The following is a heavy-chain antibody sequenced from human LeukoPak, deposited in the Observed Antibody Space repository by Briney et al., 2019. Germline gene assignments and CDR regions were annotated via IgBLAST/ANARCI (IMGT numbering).Heavy chain of an antibody. D-gene: IGHD6-19*01. J-gene: IGHJ4*02. CDR2: VSGSGGIT. CDR3: AKTTAGNSSGRNPGWPVDY. Sequence: GGSLRLSCAASGFTLNSYAMTRVRQAPGKGLEWVSHVSGSGGITYYADSVKGRFTIFRDNSKNTLYLQMNSLRAEDTAVYYCAKTTAGNSSGRNPGWPVDYWGQGTLVTVSS. CDR1: GFTLNSYA. V-gene: IGHV3-23*01.